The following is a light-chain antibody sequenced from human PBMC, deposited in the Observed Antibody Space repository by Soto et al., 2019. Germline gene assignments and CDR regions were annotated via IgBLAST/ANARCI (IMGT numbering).Light chain of an antibody. CDR3: QQRYNWPLT. CDR1: QSVSSSY. V-gene: IGKV3D-20*02. Sequence: LTQSTGTLSLSPGERASLSCRASQSVSSSYLAWYQQKPGQAPKVLIYRASSRATGIPDRFSGSGSGTDFTLTISSLEPEDFAVYYCQQRYNWPLTFGGGTKVDIK. J-gene: IGKJ4*01. CDR2: RAS.